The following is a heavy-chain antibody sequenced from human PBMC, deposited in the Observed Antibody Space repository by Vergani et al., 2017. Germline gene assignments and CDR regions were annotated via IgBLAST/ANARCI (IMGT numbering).Heavy chain of an antibody. CDR2: IYYSGST. CDR3: ERVGSVYYNDSGGYYLDY. J-gene: IGHJ4*02. Sequence: QLQLQESGPGLVKPSETLSLTCTVSGGSISSSSYYWGWIRQPPGKGLEWIGSIYYSGSTYYNPSLKSRVTISVDTSKNQFSLKLSSVTAADTAVYYCERVGSVYYNDSGGYYLDYWGQGTLVTVSS. CDR1: GGSISSSSYY. D-gene: IGHD3-22*01. V-gene: IGHV4-39*01.